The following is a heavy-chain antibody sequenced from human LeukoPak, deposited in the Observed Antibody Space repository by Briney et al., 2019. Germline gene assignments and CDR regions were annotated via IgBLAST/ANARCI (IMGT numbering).Heavy chain of an antibody. CDR1: GFTFSSYA. CDR3: ARDGCGGTCYQYYFDY. J-gene: IGHJ4*02. Sequence: GGSLRLSCAASGFTFSSYAMQWVRQAPGKGLEWVAIISYDGGNKYYADSVKGRFTISRDNSKNTLYLQMNSLRGEDTAVYYCARDGCGGTCYQYYFDYWGQGTLVTVSS. V-gene: IGHV3-30-3*01. CDR2: ISYDGGNK. D-gene: IGHD2-15*01.